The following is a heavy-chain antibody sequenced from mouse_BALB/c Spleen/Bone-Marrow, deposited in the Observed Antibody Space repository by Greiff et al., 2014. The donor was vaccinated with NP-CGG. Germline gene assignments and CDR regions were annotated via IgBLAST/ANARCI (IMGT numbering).Heavy chain of an antibody. J-gene: IGHJ3*01. V-gene: IGHV14-3*02. CDR2: IDPANGNT. CDR1: GFNIKDTY. D-gene: IGHD2-12*01. Sequence: IKLSCTASGFNIKDTYMHWGKQRPEQGLEWIGRIDPANGNTQYDPQFPVQATITADTSSTTAYLQRSSRTSEDKAVYYCARWGFTTGLAYGGKGSLVTVPA. CDR3: ARWGFTTGLAY.